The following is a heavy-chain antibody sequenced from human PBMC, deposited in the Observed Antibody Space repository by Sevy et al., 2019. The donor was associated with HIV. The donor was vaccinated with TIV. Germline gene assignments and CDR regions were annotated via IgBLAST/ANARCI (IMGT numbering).Heavy chain of an antibody. J-gene: IGHJ6*02. Sequence: GGSLRLSCAASGFTFSSYAMHWVRQAPGKGLEWVAVISYDGSNKYYADSVKGRFTISRDNSKNTLYPQMNSLRAEDTAVYYCAREHSGGYYDFWSGYPRDYGMDVWGQGTTVTVSS. V-gene: IGHV3-30-3*01. CDR1: GFTFSSYA. CDR3: AREHSGGYYDFWSGYPRDYGMDV. CDR2: ISYDGSNK. D-gene: IGHD3-3*01.